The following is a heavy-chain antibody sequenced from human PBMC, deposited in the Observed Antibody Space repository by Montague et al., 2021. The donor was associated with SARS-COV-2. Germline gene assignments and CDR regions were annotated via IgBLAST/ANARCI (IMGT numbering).Heavy chain of an antibody. Sequence: SLRLSCAASGFTFSSFDMHWVRQAPGKGLEWVSYIYHDGSDTAYADSVKGRFTISRGNSKNTLHLQMNSLRAEDTAVYYCVRDWSYNLDVWGQGTPVTVSS. CDR1: GFTFSSFD. J-gene: IGHJ6*02. D-gene: IGHD1-1*01. V-gene: IGHV3-74*01. CDR3: VRDWSYNLDV. CDR2: IYHDGSDT.